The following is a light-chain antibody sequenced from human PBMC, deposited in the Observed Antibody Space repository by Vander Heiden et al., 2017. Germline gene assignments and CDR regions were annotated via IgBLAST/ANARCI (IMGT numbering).Light chain of an antibody. Sequence: DIQMTQSPSSRVTITCRASQSISSYLNWYQQKPGTAPKLLIYAASSLQSGVPSRFSGSGSGTDFTLTISSLQPEDFATYYCQQSYSTRGTFGQGTKLEIK. CDR1: QSISSY. V-gene: IGKV1-39*01. J-gene: IGKJ2*01. CDR3: QQSYSTRGT. CDR2: AAS.